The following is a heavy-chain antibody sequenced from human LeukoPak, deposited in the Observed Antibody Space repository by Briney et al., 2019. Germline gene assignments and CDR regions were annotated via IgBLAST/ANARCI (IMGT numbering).Heavy chain of an antibody. CDR1: GGTFSSYT. Sequence: SVKVSCKASGGTFSSYTISWVRQAPGQGLEWMGRIIPILGIANYAQKFRGRVTITADKSTSTAYMELSSLRSEDTAVYYCARGQSGWKEFDYWGQGTLVTVSS. D-gene: IGHD1-1*01. CDR3: ARGQSGWKEFDY. V-gene: IGHV1-69*02. CDR2: IIPILGIA. J-gene: IGHJ4*02.